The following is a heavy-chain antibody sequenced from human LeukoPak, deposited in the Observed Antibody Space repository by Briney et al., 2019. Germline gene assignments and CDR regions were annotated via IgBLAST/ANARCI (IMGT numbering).Heavy chain of an antibody. CDR1: GFTFSNAW. V-gene: IGHV3-15*01. CDR2: IKSKTDGGTT. CDR3: TTDPTLYSSGWPFDY. D-gene: IGHD6-19*01. Sequence: GGSLRLSCAASGFTFSNAWMSWVRQAPGKGLEWVGRIKSKTDGGTTDYAAPVKGRFTISRDDSKNTLYLQMNSLKTEDTAVYCCTTDPTLYSSGWPFDYWGQGTLVTVSS. J-gene: IGHJ4*02.